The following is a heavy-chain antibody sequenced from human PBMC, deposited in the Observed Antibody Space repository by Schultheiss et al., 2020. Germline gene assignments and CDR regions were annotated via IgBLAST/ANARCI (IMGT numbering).Heavy chain of an antibody. V-gene: IGHV3-21*01. J-gene: IGHJ4*02. Sequence: GGSLRLSCAASGFALNTCSMNWVRQAPGKGLEWVSSIDASGSGTYYADSMRGRFTISSDNAKNSLYLQMDSLRAEDTAVYFCARENYGYGEGFDYWGQGTLVTGSS. D-gene: IGHD4-17*01. CDR3: ARENYGYGEGFDY. CDR1: GFALNTCS. CDR2: IDASGSGT.